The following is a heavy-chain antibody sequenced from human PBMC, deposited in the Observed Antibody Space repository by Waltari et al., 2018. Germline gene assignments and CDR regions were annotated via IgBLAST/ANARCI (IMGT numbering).Heavy chain of an antibody. CDR2: MHYSGST. V-gene: IGHV4-59*08. J-gene: IGHJ4*02. CDR1: GGSIRSYY. D-gene: IGHD4-17*01. CDR3: ARATTKYYYFDY. Sequence: QVQLQESGPGLVTPSATLSLTCLLSGGSIRSYYWNLNRQPPGKGLEWIGYMHYSGSTKHNPALKSRVTISVDTSKTQFSLKLSSVTAADTAVYYCARATTKYYYFDYWGQGTLLTVSS.